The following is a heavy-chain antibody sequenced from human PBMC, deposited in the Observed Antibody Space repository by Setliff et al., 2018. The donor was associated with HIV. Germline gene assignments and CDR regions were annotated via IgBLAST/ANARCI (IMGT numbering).Heavy chain of an antibody. V-gene: IGHV4-38-2*01. CDR2: IYTSGLT. CDR3: ARARYIVIRGDAGMDV. Sequence: PSETLSLTCAVSDYSISSGYYWVWIRQPALKGLEWIGRIYTSGLTNYNPSLKSRVTISVDTSKNQVSLKLSSVTASDTAVYYCARARYIVIRGDAGMDVWGPGTTVTVSS. D-gene: IGHD3-10*01. CDR1: DYSISSGYY. J-gene: IGHJ6*02.